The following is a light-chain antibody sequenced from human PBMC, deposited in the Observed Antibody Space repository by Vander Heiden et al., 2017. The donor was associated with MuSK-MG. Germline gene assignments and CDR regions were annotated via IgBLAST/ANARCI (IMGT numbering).Light chain of an antibody. J-gene: IGKJ4*01. CDR2: DAS. CDR3: QQDVTFPLT. CDR1: QDIINY. Sequence: DIQLTQYASSLSASVGDRVSITCQASQDIINYLHWYQHKPGKAPKLLIYDASNLQRGVPSRFSGSGSGTDFTLTISSLQPEVIATYYCQQDVTFPLTFGGGTKVEIK. V-gene: IGKV1-33*01.